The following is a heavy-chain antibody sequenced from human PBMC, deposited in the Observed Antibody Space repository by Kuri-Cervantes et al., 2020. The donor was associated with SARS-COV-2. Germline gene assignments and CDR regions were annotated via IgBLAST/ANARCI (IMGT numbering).Heavy chain of an antibody. D-gene: IGHD6-19*01. CDR2: MNPNIGNT. J-gene: IGHJ6*02. V-gene: IGHV1-8*01. CDR3: AKVFSGWYTGPVLVMGYYYYYGMDV. Sequence: TLTLSCKDSGYTFTSYDIYWVRQATEQGLEWMGWMNPNIGNTGYAQKVQGRVTMTRNTSIITAYMEMSSLRSEDTAVYYCAKVFSGWYTGPVLVMGYYYYYGMDVWGHGTTVTVSS. CDR1: GYTFTSYD.